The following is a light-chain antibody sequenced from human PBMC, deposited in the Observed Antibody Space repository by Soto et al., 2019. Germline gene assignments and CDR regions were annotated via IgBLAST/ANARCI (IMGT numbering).Light chain of an antibody. CDR2: QDS. Sequence: SYELTQPSSVSVSPGQTARITRSGDVLAKKYARWFQQKPGQAPVVVIDQDSERPSGIPERFSGSSSGTTVTLTISGAQVEDEADYYCYSASDNNLVFGGGTKLTVL. CDR3: YSASDNNLV. V-gene: IGLV3-27*01. CDR1: VLAKKY. J-gene: IGLJ3*02.